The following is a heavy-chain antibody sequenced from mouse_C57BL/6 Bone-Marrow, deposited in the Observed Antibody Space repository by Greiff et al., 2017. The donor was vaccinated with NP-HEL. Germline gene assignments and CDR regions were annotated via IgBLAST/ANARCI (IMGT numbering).Heavy chain of an antibody. Sequence: VQLQQSGAELVRPGASVKLSCTASGFNIKDDYMDWVKQRPEQGLEWIGWIDPENGDTEYASKFQGKATITADTSSNTAYLQLSSLTSEDTAVYYCTPIYYDYGYAMDYWGQGTSVTVSS. CDR1: GFNIKDDY. D-gene: IGHD2-4*01. V-gene: IGHV14-4*01. CDR2: IDPENGDT. CDR3: TPIYYDYGYAMDY. J-gene: IGHJ4*01.